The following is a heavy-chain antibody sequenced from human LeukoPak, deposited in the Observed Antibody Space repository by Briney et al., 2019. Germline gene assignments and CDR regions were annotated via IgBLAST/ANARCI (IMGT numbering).Heavy chain of an antibody. CDR1: RFTFSSYA. Sequence: GWALRVSCPASRFTFSSYAMHWVRQAPGKGLEWVAVISYDGSNKYYADSVKGRFTTSRDNSKNTLYLHMNSLRAEDTAVYYCARDPTPYVEMATTAPYWGQGTLVTVPS. V-gene: IGHV3-30-3*01. CDR2: ISYDGSNK. CDR3: ARDPTPYVEMATTAPY. J-gene: IGHJ4*02. D-gene: IGHD5-24*01.